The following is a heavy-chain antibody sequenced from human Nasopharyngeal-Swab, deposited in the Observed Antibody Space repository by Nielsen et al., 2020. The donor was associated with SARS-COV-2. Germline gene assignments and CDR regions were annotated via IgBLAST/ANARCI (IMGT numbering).Heavy chain of an antibody. Sequence: GGSLRLSCKGSGYSFTSYWIGWVRQMPGKGLEWMGIIYPGDSDTRYSPSFQGQVTISADKSISTAYLQWSSLKAPDTAMYYCARLPANHYYYYMDVWGKGTTVTVSS. J-gene: IGHJ6*03. CDR1: GYSFTSYW. CDR2: IYPGDSDT. CDR3: ARLPANHYYYYMDV. V-gene: IGHV5-51*01. D-gene: IGHD4/OR15-4a*01.